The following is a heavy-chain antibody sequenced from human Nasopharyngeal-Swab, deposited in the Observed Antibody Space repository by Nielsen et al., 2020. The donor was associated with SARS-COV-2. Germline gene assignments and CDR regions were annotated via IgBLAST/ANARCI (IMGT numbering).Heavy chain of an antibody. D-gene: IGHD5-12*01. CDR3: ARGFIVATIFHYYYMDV. CDR2: MNPNSGNT. Sequence: ASVKVSCKASGYTFTSYDINWARQATGQGLEWMGWMNPNSGNTGYAQKFQGRVTMTRNTSISTAYMELSSLRSEDTAVYYCARGFIVATIFHYYYMDVWGKGTTVTVSS. CDR1: GYTFTSYD. V-gene: IGHV1-8*01. J-gene: IGHJ6*03.